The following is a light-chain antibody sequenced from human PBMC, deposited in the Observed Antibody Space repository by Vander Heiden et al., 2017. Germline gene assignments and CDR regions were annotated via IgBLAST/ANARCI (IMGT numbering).Light chain of an antibody. Sequence: SYELTQPPSVSVSPGQTARITCSGDALPKQYAYWYQQKPGQAPVLLIYNDSERPSGIPERFSGSSSGTTVTLTISGVPAEDEADYYCQSADSSGTPWVFGGGTKLTVL. CDR1: ALPKQY. CDR2: NDS. V-gene: IGLV3-25*03. CDR3: QSADSSGTPWV. J-gene: IGLJ2*01.